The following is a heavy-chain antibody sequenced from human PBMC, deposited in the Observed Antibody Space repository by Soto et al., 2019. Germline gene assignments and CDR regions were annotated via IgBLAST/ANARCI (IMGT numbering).Heavy chain of an antibody. V-gene: IGHV3-30*18. J-gene: IGHJ4*02. Sequence: GGSVRLSCAASGFPFSSYGMHLVRQAPGKGLEWVAVISYDGSNKYYADSVKGRFTISRDNSKNTLYLQMNSLRAEDTAVYYCAKALGFGYDRSGYYYWGQGTXVTVSS. D-gene: IGHD3-22*01. CDR3: AKALGFGYDRSGYYY. CDR2: ISYDGSNK. CDR1: GFPFSSYG.